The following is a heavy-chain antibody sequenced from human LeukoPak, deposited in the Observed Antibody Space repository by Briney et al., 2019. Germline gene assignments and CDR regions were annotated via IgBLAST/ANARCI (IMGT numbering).Heavy chain of an antibody. J-gene: IGHJ4*02. V-gene: IGHV3-23*01. CDR2: SSRTAENT. CDR1: GFIFSSYP. CDR3: ANQRGGF. Sequence: GGSLRLSCAASGFIFSSYPMSWVRQAPGKGLEWVSASSRTAENTYYADSVKGRFSISRDNSRNTVHLQMNSLRPEDTAVYYCANQRGGFWGQGTMVTVSS. D-gene: IGHD3-10*01.